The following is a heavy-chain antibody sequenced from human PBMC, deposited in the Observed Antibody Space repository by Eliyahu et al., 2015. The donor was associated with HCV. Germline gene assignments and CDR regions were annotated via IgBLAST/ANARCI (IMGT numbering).Heavy chain of an antibody. V-gene: IGHV4-39*01. CDR3: ARHGRRVAGVRSAFDI. J-gene: IGHJ3*02. D-gene: IGHD2-15*01. CDR2: IYYSGST. CDR1: GGSISSSSYY. Sequence: QLQLQESGPGLVKPSETLSLTCTVSGGSISSSSYYWGWIRQPPGKGLEXIGSIYYSGSTYYXPSXKSRVTISVDTSKNQFSLKLSSVTAADTAVYYCARHGRRVAGVRSAFDIWGQGTMVTVPS.